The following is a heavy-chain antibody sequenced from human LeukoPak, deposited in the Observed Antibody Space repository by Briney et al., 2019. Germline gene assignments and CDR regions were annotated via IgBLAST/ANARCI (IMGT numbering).Heavy chain of an antibody. V-gene: IGHV1-46*01. D-gene: IGHD5-24*01. CDR3: ARALARDVYNINWFDP. CDR1: GYTFTSYN. CDR2: INPSGGDT. Sequence: ASVKVSCKASGYTFTSYNMQWVRQAPGQGLEWMGIINPSGGDTGYAQKFQGRVTMTRDTSTSTVYMELASLRSDDTAVYYCARALARDVYNINWFDPWGQGTLVTVSS. J-gene: IGHJ5*02.